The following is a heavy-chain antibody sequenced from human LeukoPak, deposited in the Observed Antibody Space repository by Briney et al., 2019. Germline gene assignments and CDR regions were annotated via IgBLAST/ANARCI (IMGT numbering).Heavy chain of an antibody. Sequence: PGGSLRLSCAASAFTFSNYAMTWVRQAPGKGLEWVSSISGIVSSTYYADSVKGRFTISRDNSKNTLYLQMNSLRAEDTAVYYCAKDGVVTTSRPYYFDFWGQGTLVTVSS. D-gene: IGHD2-15*01. J-gene: IGHJ4*02. CDR1: AFTFSNYA. CDR3: AKDGVVTTSRPYYFDF. V-gene: IGHV3-23*01. CDR2: ISGIVSST.